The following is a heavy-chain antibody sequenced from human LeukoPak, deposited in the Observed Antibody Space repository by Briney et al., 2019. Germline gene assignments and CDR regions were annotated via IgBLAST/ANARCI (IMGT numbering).Heavy chain of an antibody. CDR3: ASAPLTIDYDFWSGSPRYYFDY. CDR2: ISAYNGNT. D-gene: IGHD3-3*01. V-gene: IGHV1-18*04. Sequence: ASVKVSCKASGYTFTSYGISWVRQAPGQGLEWMGWISAYNGNTNYAQKLQGRVTMTTDTSTSTAYMELRSLRSDETDVHYCASAPLTIDYDFWSGSPRYYFDYWGQGTLVTVSS. J-gene: IGHJ4*02. CDR1: GYTFTSYG.